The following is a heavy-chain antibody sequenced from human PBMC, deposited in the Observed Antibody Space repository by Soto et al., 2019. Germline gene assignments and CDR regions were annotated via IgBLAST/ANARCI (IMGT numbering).Heavy chain of an antibody. CDR2: IIPIFGTA. CDR3: ATQGLPNYSYYGMDV. Sequence: QVQLVQSGAEVKKPGSSVKVSCKASGGTFSSYGISWVRQAPGQGLEWMGGIIPIFGTADYTQKFQGRVTIIADEPTSTAYMELSSLISEDTAVYYCATQGLPNYSYYGMDVWGQGTTVTVSS. CDR1: GGTFSSYG. J-gene: IGHJ6*02. V-gene: IGHV1-69*12.